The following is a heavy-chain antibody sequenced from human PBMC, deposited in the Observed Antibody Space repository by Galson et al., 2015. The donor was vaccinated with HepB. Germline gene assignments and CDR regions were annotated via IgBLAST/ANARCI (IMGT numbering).Heavy chain of an antibody. V-gene: IGHV1-8*01. Sequence: SVKVSCKASGYTFTSYDINWVRQATGQGLEWMGWMNPNSGNTGYAQKFQGRVTMTRNTSISTAYMELSSLRSEDTAVYYCARGRDYYDSTGPKSSYYMDVWGKGTTVTVSS. D-gene: IGHD3-22*01. CDR2: MNPNSGNT. J-gene: IGHJ6*03. CDR3: ARGRDYYDSTGPKSSYYMDV. CDR1: GYTFTSYD.